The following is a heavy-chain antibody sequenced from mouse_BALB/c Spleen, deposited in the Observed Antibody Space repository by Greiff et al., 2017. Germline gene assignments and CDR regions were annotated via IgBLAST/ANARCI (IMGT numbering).Heavy chain of an antibody. CDR3: ARGYRYDGWYFDV. Sequence: VQLKESGPELMKPGASVKISCKASGYSFTSYYMHWVKQSHGKSLEWIGYIDPFNGGTSYNQKFKGKATLTVDKSSSTAYMHLSSLTSEDSAVYYCARGYRYDGWYFDVWGAGTTVTVSS. V-gene: IGHV1S135*01. D-gene: IGHD2-14*01. J-gene: IGHJ1*01. CDR2: IDPFNGGT. CDR1: GYSFTSYY.